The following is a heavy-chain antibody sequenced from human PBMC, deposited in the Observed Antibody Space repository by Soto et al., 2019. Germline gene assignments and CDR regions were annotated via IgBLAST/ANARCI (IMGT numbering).Heavy chain of an antibody. CDR2: IYYSGST. D-gene: IGHD3-10*01. CDR3: ARGGYFGESLYYYFDY. J-gene: IGHJ4*02. V-gene: IGHV4-59*08. Sequence: SETLSLTCTVSGGSISSYYWSWIRQPPGKGLEWIGYIYYSGSTNYNPSLKSRVTISVDTSKNQFSLKLSSVTAADTAVYYCARGGYFGESLYYYFDYWGQGGLVTVSS. CDR1: GGSISSYY.